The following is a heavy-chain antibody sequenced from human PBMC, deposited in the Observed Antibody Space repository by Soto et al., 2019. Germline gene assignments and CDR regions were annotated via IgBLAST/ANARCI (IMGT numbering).Heavy chain of an antibody. CDR2: TYYRSKWYN. D-gene: IGHD1-26*01. J-gene: IGHJ5*01. Sequence: QTLSLTCAISGDSVASSSVTWNWIRESPSRGLEWLGRTYYRSKWYNDYAESVKSRITINPDTSKNQFSLHLNSVTPEDTAVYYCVRLIGNSWLDFWGQGTLVTVSS. V-gene: IGHV6-1*01. CDR3: VRLIGNSWLDF. CDR1: GDSVASSSVT.